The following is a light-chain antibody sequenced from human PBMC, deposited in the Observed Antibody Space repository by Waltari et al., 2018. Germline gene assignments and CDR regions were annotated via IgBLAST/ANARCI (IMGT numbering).Light chain of an antibody. CDR3: CSYARSSTFGVL. Sequence: QSALTQPASVSGSPGQSITIPCTGTSSDVGTFNLVSWYQHHPGKAPKLMIYEGSKRPSGVSNRFSASKSGNTASLTISGLQAEDEADYYCCSYARSSTFGVLFGGGTKLTVL. V-gene: IGLV2-23*03. CDR2: EGS. J-gene: IGLJ2*01. CDR1: SSDVGTFNL.